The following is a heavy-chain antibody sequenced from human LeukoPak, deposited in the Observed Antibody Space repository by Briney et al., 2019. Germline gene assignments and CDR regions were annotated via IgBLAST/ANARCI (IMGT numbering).Heavy chain of an antibody. D-gene: IGHD3-10*01. CDR3: ARVTEWFGELSHAFDI. V-gene: IGHV1-69*15. CDR2: ILPIFNST. CDR1: GGTFSSYG. J-gene: IGHJ3*02. Sequence: SVKVSCKASGGTFSSYGISWVRQAPGQGLEWMGTILPIFNSTNYAQKFQNRVTVTADESTGTAYMELRSLRSDDTAVYYCARVTEWFGELSHAFDIRGQGTMVTVSS.